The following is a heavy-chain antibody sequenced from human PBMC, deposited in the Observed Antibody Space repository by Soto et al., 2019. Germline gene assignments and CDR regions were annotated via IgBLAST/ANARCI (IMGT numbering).Heavy chain of an antibody. CDR2: INPSGGST. J-gene: IGHJ6*02. Sequence: ASVKVSCKASGYTFTSYYMHCVRQAPGQGLEWMGIINPSGGSTSYAQKFQGRVTMTRDTSTSTVYMELSSLRSEDTAVYYCARGGDNVLRFLEWSLASYYYYGMDVWGQGTTVTVS. CDR3: ARGGDNVLRFLEWSLASYYYYGMDV. D-gene: IGHD3-3*01. V-gene: IGHV1-46*01. CDR1: GYTFTSYY.